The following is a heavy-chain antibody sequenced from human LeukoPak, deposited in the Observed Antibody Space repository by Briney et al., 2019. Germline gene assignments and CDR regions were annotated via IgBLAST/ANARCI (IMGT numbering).Heavy chain of an antibody. Sequence: GASVKVSCKASGGTFSSYAISWVRQAPGQGLEWMGGIIPIFGTANYAQKFQGRVTITADGSTSTAYMELSSLRSEDTAVYYCARDPSPSHSSSWKYYYYGMDVWGQGTTVTVSS. V-gene: IGHV1-69*13. J-gene: IGHJ6*02. D-gene: IGHD6-13*01. CDR2: IIPIFGTA. CDR3: ARDPSPSHSSSWKYYYYGMDV. CDR1: GGTFSSYA.